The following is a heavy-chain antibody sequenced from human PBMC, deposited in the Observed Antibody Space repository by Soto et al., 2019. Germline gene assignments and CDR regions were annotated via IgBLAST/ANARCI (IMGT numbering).Heavy chain of an antibody. CDR2: INNSGST. Sequence: QEELQPWGAGLLKHSETLSRTCAVYGGSFSGYYWSWIRQPAGKGLEWIGEINNSGSTNYNPSLKSRVTISVDTSKNQFSLKLSSVTAADTAVHYCARGPKGEEQQLLLGAYYYYYMDVWGKGTTVTVSS. CDR1: GGSFSGYY. J-gene: IGHJ6*03. V-gene: IGHV4-34*01. CDR3: ARGPKGEEQQLLLGAYYYYYMDV. D-gene: IGHD6-13*01.